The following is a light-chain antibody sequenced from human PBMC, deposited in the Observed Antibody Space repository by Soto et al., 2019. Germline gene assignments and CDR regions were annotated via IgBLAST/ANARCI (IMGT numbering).Light chain of an antibody. CDR1: QAIARA. J-gene: IGKJ4*01. V-gene: IGKV1-9*01. Sequence: DIQLTQSPSFRSASVGHRLTITCRARQAIARALPWYQQKPGKAPNLRIYTFSTFQSVVPSRYSGSRSGAEIPLTISSLQPEDFATYYCQQFNSSPFTFGGGTKVEI. CDR3: QQFNSSPFT. CDR2: TFS.